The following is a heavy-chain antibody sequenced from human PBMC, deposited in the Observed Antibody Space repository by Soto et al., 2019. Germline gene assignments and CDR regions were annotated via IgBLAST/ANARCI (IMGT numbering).Heavy chain of an antibody. CDR2: ISSSGSTI. CDR1: GFTFSDYY. J-gene: IGHJ4*02. Sequence: QVQLVESGGGLVKPGGSLRLSCAASGFTFSDYYMSWIRQAPGKGLEWVSYISSSGSTIYYADSVKGRFTISRDNAKNSLYLQMNSLRAEDTAVDYCARDVDSGYEDYYYFDYWGQGTLVTVSS. CDR3: ARDVDSGYEDYYYFDY. D-gene: IGHD5-12*01. V-gene: IGHV3-11*01.